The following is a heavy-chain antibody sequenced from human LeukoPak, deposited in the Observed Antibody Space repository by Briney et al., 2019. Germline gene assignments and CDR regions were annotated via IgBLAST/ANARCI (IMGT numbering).Heavy chain of an antibody. Sequence: ASVKVSCKASGYTFTSYGISWVRQAPGQGLEWMGWISAYNGNTNYAQKLQGRVTMTTDTSTSTAYMELGSLRSDDTAVYYCARDSTSFTIFGVVTSDYWGLGTLVTVSS. CDR2: ISAYNGNT. CDR3: ARDSTSFTIFGVVTSDY. CDR1: GYTFTSYG. J-gene: IGHJ4*02. V-gene: IGHV1-18*01. D-gene: IGHD3-3*01.